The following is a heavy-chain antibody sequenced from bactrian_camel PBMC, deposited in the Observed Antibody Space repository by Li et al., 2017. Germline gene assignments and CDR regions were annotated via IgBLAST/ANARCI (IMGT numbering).Heavy chain of an antibody. D-gene: IGHD6*01. Sequence: VQLVESGGGLVQPGGSPRLSCAASGFAFGLSSMSWVRQTPGKEREGDVGISRGGGIMYADSVKGRFTISQDSARNTVYLQMNNLQPEDTATYYCAEGRGSRGEHCYSLNYWGQGTQVTVS. CDR1: GFAFGLSS. J-gene: IGHJ4*01. CDR3: AEGRGSRGEHCYSLNY. V-gene: IGHV3S67*01. CDR2: ISRGGGI.